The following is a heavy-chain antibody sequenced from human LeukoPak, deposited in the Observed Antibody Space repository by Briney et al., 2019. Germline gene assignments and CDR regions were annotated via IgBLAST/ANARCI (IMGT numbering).Heavy chain of an antibody. V-gene: IGHV3-20*01. J-gene: IGHJ3*02. Sequence: GGSLRLSCAASGFTFDDYGMSWVRQAPGKGLEWVSGINGNGGSTGYGDSMKGRFTISRDNAKNSLYLQMNSLRVEDTALYHCARNCHGSGSTAFDIWGQGTMVTVSS. CDR2: INGNGGST. CDR3: ARNCHGSGSTAFDI. CDR1: GFTFDDYG. D-gene: IGHD3-10*01.